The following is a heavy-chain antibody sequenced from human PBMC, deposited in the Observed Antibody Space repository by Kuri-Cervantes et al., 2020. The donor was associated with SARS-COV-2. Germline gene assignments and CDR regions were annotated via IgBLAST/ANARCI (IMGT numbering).Heavy chain of an antibody. CDR3: ARDLRNTVVTPNYYYYYYMDV. Sequence: SETLSLTCTVSGGSISSGDYYWSWIRQPPGKGLEWIGYIYYSGSTYYNPSLKSRVTISVDTSKNQFSLKLSSVTAADTAVYYCARDLRNTVVTPNYYYYYYMDVWGKGTTVTVFS. D-gene: IGHD4-23*01. V-gene: IGHV4-30-4*02. CDR1: GGSISSGDYY. J-gene: IGHJ6*03. CDR2: IYYSGST.